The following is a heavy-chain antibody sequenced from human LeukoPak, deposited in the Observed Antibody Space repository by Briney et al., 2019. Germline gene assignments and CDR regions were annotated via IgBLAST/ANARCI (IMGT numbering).Heavy chain of an antibody. V-gene: IGHV3-30-3*01. CDR1: GFTFSSYS. J-gene: IGHJ4*02. D-gene: IGHD3-22*01. Sequence: GGSLRLSCAASGFTFSSYSMHWVRQAPGKGLEWVAVISYDGSNKYYADSVKGRFTISRDNSKNTLYLQMNSLRAEDTAVYYCARDPGYYDSRLPFFDYWGQGTLVTVSS. CDR2: ISYDGSNK. CDR3: ARDPGYYDSRLPFFDY.